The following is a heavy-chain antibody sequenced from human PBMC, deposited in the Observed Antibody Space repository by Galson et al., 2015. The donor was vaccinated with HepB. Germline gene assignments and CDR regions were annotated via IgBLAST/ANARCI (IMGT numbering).Heavy chain of an antibody. J-gene: IGHJ3*02. CDR2: IYWDDDK. CDR1: GFSLSTSGVG. CDR3: SHRRGGRTLTAFDI. V-gene: IGHV2-5*02. D-gene: IGHD3-16*01. Sequence: PALVTPTPTLTLTCTFSGFSLSTSGVGVGWIRQPPGKALEWLALIYWDDDKRYSPSLKSRLTITKDTSKNQVVLTMTNMDPVDTATYYCSHRRGGRTLTAFDIWGQGTMVTVSS.